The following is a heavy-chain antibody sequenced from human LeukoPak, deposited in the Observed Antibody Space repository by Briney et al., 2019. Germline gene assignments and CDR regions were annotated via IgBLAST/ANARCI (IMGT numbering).Heavy chain of an antibody. V-gene: IGHV3-23*01. CDR3: AKTTTGYSSGRYPAWPIDY. CDR1: GFTFGSYA. Sequence: GGSLRLSCAACGFTFGSYAMYWVRQSPGKGLEWVSGIFCSGGSAHYADSVKGRFTISRDNSKNTVYLQMASLRAEDTATYYCAKTTTGYSSGRYPAWPIDYWGQGTLVTVSS. J-gene: IGHJ4*02. D-gene: IGHD2-15*01. CDR2: IFCSGGSA.